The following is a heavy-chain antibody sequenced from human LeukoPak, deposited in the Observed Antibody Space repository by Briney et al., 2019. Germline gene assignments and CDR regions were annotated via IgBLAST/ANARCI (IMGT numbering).Heavy chain of an antibody. CDR1: GYRFTSYW. D-gene: IGHD3-22*01. Sequence: PGESLKISCKGSGYRFTSYWIGWVRQMPGKGLEWMGIIYPGDSDTRYSPSFQGQVTISADKSISTAYLQWSSLKASDTAMYYCARPPSADYDSSGYSEFDYWGQGTLVTVSS. CDR2: IYPGDSDT. CDR3: ARPPSADYDSSGYSEFDY. J-gene: IGHJ4*02. V-gene: IGHV5-51*01.